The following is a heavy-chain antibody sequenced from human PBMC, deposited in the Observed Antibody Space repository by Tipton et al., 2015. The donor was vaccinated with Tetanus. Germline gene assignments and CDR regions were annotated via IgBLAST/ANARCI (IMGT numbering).Heavy chain of an antibody. V-gene: IGHV4-31*11. Sequence: TLSLTCAVSGGSITSDNHYWSWIRQPPGKGLEWIGYIYHSGSTYYNASLKSRLDISLDTSKNQFSLRLTSVTVADTAVYYCARGRTMSGVVAPFDLWGQGTQVTVSS. CDR1: GGSITSDNHY. J-gene: IGHJ4*02. D-gene: IGHD3-3*01. CDR2: IYHSGST. CDR3: ARGRTMSGVVAPFDL.